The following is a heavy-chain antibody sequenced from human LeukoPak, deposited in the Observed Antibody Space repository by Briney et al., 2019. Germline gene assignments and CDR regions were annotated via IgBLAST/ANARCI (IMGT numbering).Heavy chain of an antibody. D-gene: IGHD4-11*01. J-gene: IGHJ6*02. CDR1: GFTFSSYG. Sequence: GRSLRLSCAASGFTFSSYGMHWVRQAPGKGLEWVAVISYDGSNKYYADSVKGRFTISRDNSKNTLYLQMNSLRAEGTAVYYCAKDVSTYSNFYYYGMDVWGQGTTVTVSS. CDR3: AKDVSTYSNFYYYGMDV. CDR2: ISYDGSNK. V-gene: IGHV3-30*18.